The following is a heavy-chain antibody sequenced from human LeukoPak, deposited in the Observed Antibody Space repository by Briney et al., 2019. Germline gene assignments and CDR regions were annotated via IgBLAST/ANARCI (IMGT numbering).Heavy chain of an antibody. CDR1: GYTLTELS. CDR3: ARDALPWAHSSRPAYYYYMDV. Sequence: ASVKVSCKVSGYTLTELSMHWVRQAPGKGLEWMGGFDPEDGETIYAQKFQGRVTITADESTSTAYMELSSLRSEDTAVYYCARDALPWAHSSRPAYYYYMDVWGKGTTVTVSS. V-gene: IGHV1-24*01. CDR2: FDPEDGET. J-gene: IGHJ6*03. D-gene: IGHD2-21*01.